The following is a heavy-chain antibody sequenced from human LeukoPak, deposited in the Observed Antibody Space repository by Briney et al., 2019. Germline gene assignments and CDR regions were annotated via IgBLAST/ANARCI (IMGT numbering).Heavy chain of an antibody. CDR2: IRYDGSNK. Sequence: PGGSLRLSCAASGFTFSSYGMHWVRQAPGKGLEWVAFIRYDGSNKYYADSVKGRFTISRDNSKNTLYPQMNSLRAEDTAVYYCAKVGDGSGSYSDYWGQGTLVTVSS. J-gene: IGHJ4*02. CDR1: GFTFSSYG. V-gene: IGHV3-30*02. D-gene: IGHD3-10*01. CDR3: AKVGDGSGSYSDY.